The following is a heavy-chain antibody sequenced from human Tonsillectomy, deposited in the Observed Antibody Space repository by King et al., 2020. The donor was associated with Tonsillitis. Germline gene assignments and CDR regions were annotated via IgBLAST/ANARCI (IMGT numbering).Heavy chain of an antibody. J-gene: IGHJ5*02. CDR1: GGSISSGGYY. CDR2: IYYSGST. D-gene: IGHD1-26*01. CDR3: AGGEVGATSNWFDP. V-gene: IGHV4-31*03. Sequence: QLQESGPGLVKPSQTLSLTCTVSGGSISSGGYYWSWIRQHPGKGLEWIGYIYYSGSTYYNPSLKSRVTISVDTSKNQSSLKLGSVTAADTAVYYCAGGEVGATSNWFDPWGQGTLVTVSS.